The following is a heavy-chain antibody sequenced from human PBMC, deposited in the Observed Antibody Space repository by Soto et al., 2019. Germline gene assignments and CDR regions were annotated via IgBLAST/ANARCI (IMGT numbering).Heavy chain of an antibody. CDR3: ARQGDEETYYYYYYMDV. J-gene: IGHJ6*03. CDR2: IYYSGST. V-gene: IGHV4-39*01. Sequence: PSETLSLTCTVSGGSIISSSYYWGWIRQPPGKGLEWIGSIYYSGSTYYNPSLKSRVTISVDTSKNQFSLKLSSVTAADTAVYYCARQGDEETYYYYYYMDVWGKGTTVTVSS. CDR1: GGSIISSSYY.